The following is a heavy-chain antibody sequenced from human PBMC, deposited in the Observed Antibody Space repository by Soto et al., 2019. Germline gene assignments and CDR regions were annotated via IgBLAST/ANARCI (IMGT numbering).Heavy chain of an antibody. CDR2: IIPIFGTA. CDR3: ARGVGNFWCGYYGMDV. V-gene: IGHV1-69*05. J-gene: IGHJ6*02. CDR1: GGTFSSYA. Sequence: QVQLVQSGAEVKKPGSSVKVSCKASGGTFSSYAISWVRQAPGQGLEWMGGIIPIFGTANYAEKFQGRVTITXXEXTXXGYMELSSRRSEDTGVYYCARGVGNFWCGYYGMDVWGQGTTVTVSS. D-gene: IGHD3-3*01.